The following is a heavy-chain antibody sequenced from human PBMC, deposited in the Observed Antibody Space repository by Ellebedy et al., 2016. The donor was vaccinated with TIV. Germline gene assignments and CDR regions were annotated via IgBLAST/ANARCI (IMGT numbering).Heavy chain of an antibody. CDR3: ASYSGSRYYYYYGMDV. V-gene: IGHV7-4-1*02. J-gene: IGHJ6*02. Sequence: ASVKVSCKASGYTFTSYAMNWVRQAPGQGLEWMGWINTNTGNPTYAQGFTGRFVFSLDTSVSTAYLQISSLKAEDTAVYYCASYSGSRYYYYYGMDVWGQGTTVTVSS. D-gene: IGHD1-26*01. CDR1: GYTFTSYA. CDR2: INTNTGNP.